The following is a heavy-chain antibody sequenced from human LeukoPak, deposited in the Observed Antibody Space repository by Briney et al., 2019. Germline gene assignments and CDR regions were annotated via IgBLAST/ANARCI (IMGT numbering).Heavy chain of an antibody. V-gene: IGHV3-30*18. CDR2: ISYDGSNK. J-gene: IGHJ5*02. D-gene: IGHD6-13*01. Sequence: GGSLRLSWAASGFTFSSYGMHWVRQAPDKGLEWVAVISYDGSNKYYADSVKGRFTISRDNSKNTLYLQMNSLRAEDTAVYYCAKDYRAAASPSPSWFDPWGQGTLVTVSS. CDR1: GFTFSSYG. CDR3: AKDYRAAASPSPSWFDP.